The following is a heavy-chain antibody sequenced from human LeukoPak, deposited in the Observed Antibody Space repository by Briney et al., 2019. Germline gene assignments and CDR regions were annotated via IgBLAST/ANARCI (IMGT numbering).Heavy chain of an antibody. CDR2: ISGSGGST. V-gene: IGHV3-23*01. CDR3: AKEGRVATIMGEFDY. Sequence: SGGSLRLSCAASGFTFSSYAMSWVRQAPGKGLEWVSAISGSGGSTYYADSVKGRFTISRDNSKNTLYLQMNSLRAEDTAVYYCAKEGRVATIMGEFDYWGQGTLVTVSS. D-gene: IGHD5-12*01. CDR1: GFTFSSYA. J-gene: IGHJ4*02.